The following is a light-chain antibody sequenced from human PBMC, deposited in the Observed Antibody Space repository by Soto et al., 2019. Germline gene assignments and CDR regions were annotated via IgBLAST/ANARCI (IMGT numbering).Light chain of an antibody. V-gene: IGKV1-5*03. CDR2: KAS. CDR1: QSISSW. J-gene: IGKJ1*01. Sequence: DIELTQCPSTLSASVGDRVTLYWRASQSISSWLAWYRQKPGKAPKLLIYKASGLESGVRSRGSGCGAGTDCTRAISSLQPGDFETDYCQQYNRYPWTFGPGTKVDIK. CDR3: QQYNRYPWT.